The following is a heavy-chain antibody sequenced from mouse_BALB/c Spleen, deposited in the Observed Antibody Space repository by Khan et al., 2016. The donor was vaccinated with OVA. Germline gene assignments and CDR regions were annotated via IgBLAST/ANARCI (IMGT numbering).Heavy chain of an antibody. CDR3: ARPPYFSYVMVY. J-gene: IGHJ4*01. CDR1: GYTFTNYG. V-gene: IGHV9-3-1*01. CDR2: INTYTGEP. Sequence: QIQLVQSGPELKKPGETVKISCKASGYTFTNYGMNWVKQTPGQGLKWMGWINTYTGEPTYVDDFKGRFAFSLETSASTAYLQINNLKNDDTATYFCARPPYFSYVMVYWGQGTSVTVSS. D-gene: IGHD2-10*01.